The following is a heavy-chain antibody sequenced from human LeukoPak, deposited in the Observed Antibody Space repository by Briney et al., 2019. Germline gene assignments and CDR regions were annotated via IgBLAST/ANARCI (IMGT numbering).Heavy chain of an antibody. D-gene: IGHD3-10*01. J-gene: IGHJ4*02. Sequence: ASVRVSCKASGYAFTNFDINWVRQATGQGLEWMGWMSPNSGNTGYAQKFQGRVTMTRDTSTSTAYMELSSLRSDDTAVYYCASAGGYGSGSYSNYWGQGTLVTVSS. CDR2: MSPNSGNT. V-gene: IGHV1-8*01. CDR1: GYAFTNFD. CDR3: ASAGGYGSGSYSNY.